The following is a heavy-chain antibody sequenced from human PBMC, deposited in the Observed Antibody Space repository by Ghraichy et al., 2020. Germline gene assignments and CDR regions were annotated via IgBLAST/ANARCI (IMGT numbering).Heavy chain of an antibody. V-gene: IGHV3-74*01. J-gene: IGHJ4*02. Sequence: GGSLRLSCAASGFTFNIYWMHWVRQAPGKGLVWVSHINSDGSSIRYAYSVKGRFTISRDNAKNTLYLQMNSLRAEDTAVYYCARDRNYGIDQWGQGTLVTNSS. CDR3: ARDRNYGIDQ. CDR1: GFTFNIYW. CDR2: INSDGSSI. D-gene: IGHD1-7*01.